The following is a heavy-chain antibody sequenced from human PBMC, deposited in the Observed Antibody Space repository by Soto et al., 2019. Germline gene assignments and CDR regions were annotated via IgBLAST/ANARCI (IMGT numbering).Heavy chain of an antibody. D-gene: IGHD5-18*01. CDR3: ARDGERGYSYGYHGY. V-gene: IGHV3-33*01. CDR1: GFTFSSYG. J-gene: IGHJ4*02. Sequence: GGSLRLSCAASGFTFSSYGMHWVRQAPGKGLEWVAVIWYDGSNKYYADSVKGRFTISRDNSKNTLYLQMNSLRAEDTAVYYCARDGERGYSYGYHGYWGQGTLVTVSS. CDR2: IWYDGSNK.